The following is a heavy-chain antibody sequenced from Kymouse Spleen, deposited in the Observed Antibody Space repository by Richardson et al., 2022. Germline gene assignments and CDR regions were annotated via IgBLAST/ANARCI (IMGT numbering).Heavy chain of an antibody. CDR2: TRNKANSYTT. D-gene: IGHD6-13*01. CDR1: GFTFSDHY. CDR3: ARDRIAAAGTFDY. V-gene: IGHV3-72*01. Sequence: EVQLVESGGGLVQPGGSLRLSCAASGFTFSDHYMDWVRQAPGKGLEWVGRTRNKANSYTTEYAASVKGRFTISRDDSKNSLYLQMNSLKTEDTAVYYCARDRIAAAGTFDYWGQGTLVTVSS. J-gene: IGHJ4*02.